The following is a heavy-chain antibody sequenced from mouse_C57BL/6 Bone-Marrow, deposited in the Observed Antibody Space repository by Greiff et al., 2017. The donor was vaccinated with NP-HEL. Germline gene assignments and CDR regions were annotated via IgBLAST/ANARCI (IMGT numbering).Heavy chain of an antibody. V-gene: IGHV1-81*01. D-gene: IGHD1-1*01. J-gene: IGHJ1*03. Sequence: SGAELARPGASVKLSCKASGYTFTSYGISWVKQRTGQGLEWIGEIYPRSGNTYYNEKFKGKATLTADKSSSTAYMELRSLTSEDSAVYFCARGTVYYYGSSYWYFDVWGTGTTVTVSS. CDR1: GYTFTSYG. CDR2: IYPRSGNT. CDR3: ARGTVYYYGSSYWYFDV.